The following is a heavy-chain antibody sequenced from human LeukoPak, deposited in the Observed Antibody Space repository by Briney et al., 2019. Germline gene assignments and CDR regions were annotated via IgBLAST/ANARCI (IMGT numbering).Heavy chain of an antibody. CDR3: ARGHPGGWYRGYYYYYYGMDV. Sequence: GASVKVSCKASGYTFTGYYMHWVRQAPGQGLEWMGWINPNSGGTNYAQKFQGWVTMTRDTSTSTAYMELSRLRSDDTAVYYCARGHPGGWYRGYYYYYYGMDVWGQGTTVTVSS. J-gene: IGHJ6*02. D-gene: IGHD6-19*01. CDR2: INPNSGGT. V-gene: IGHV1-2*04. CDR1: GYTFTGYY.